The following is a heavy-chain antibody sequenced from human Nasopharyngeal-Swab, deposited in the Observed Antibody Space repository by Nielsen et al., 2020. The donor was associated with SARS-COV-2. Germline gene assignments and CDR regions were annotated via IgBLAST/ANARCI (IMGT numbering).Heavy chain of an antibody. CDR1: GFTFSSYA. V-gene: IGHV3-23*01. J-gene: IGHJ3*02. CDR2: ISGSGGST. D-gene: IGHD2-2*01. CDR3: AKEPWKYAVHAFDI. Sequence: GESLKISCAASGFTFSSYAMSWVRQAPGEGLEWVSAISGSGGSTYYADSVKGRFTISRDNSKNTLYLQMNSLRAEDTAVYYCAKEPWKYAVHAFDIWGQGTMVTVSS.